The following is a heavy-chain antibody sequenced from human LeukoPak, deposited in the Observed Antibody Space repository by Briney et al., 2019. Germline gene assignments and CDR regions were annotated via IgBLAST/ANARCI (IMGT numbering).Heavy chain of an antibody. Sequence: GGSLRLSCAASGFTFSSYAMSWVRQAPGKGLEWVSAISGSGGSTYYADSVKGRFTISRDNSKNTLYLQMNSLRAEDTAVYYCAKDPSYYDSRAPDYWGQGTLVTVSS. D-gene: IGHD3-22*01. CDR1: GFTFSSYA. V-gene: IGHV3-23*01. CDR2: ISGSGGST. J-gene: IGHJ4*02. CDR3: AKDPSYYDSRAPDY.